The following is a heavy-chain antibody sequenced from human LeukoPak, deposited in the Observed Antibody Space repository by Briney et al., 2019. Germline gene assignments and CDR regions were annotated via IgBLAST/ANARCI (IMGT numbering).Heavy chain of an antibody. J-gene: IGHJ4*02. CDR2: ISGSGAST. Sequence: GGSLRLSCAASGFTFKNFAMSWVRQAPGKGLEWVSVISGSGASTYYGDSVKGRFTISRDNSNNAIFLQMNSLRAEDTAVYYCAKSGPYCSSTTCYYFDYWGRGTLVTVSS. V-gene: IGHV3-23*01. CDR3: AKSGPYCSSTTCYYFDY. CDR1: GFTFKNFA. D-gene: IGHD2-2*01.